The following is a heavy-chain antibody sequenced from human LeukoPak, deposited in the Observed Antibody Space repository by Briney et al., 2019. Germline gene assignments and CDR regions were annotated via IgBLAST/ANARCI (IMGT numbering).Heavy chain of an antibody. CDR3: ARSFHSSSWYAYYYYYMDV. D-gene: IGHD6-13*01. J-gene: IGHJ6*03. CDR1: GYSISSGYY. Sequence: PSETLSLTCTVSGYSISSGYYWGWIRQPPGKGLVWIGYIYYSGSTNYNPSLKSRVTISVDTSKNQFSLKLSSVTAADTAVYYCARSFHSSSWYAYYYYYMDVWGKGTTVTVSS. V-gene: IGHV4-61*01. CDR2: IYYSGST.